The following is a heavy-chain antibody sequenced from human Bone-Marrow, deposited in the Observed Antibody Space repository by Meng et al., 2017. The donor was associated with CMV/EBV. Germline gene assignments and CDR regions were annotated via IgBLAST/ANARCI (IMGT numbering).Heavy chain of an antibody. Sequence: GGSLRLSCAASGFTFSSYAMSWVRQAPGKGLEWVSAISGSGGSTYYADSVKGRFTISRDDSRNTLFLQLNSLRDEDTAVFYCARGDSSTTWLGFDYWGLGTLVTVSS. CDR1: GFTFSSYA. D-gene: IGHD6-13*01. CDR2: ISGSGGST. CDR3: ARGDSSTTWLGFDY. V-gene: IGHV3-23*01. J-gene: IGHJ4*02.